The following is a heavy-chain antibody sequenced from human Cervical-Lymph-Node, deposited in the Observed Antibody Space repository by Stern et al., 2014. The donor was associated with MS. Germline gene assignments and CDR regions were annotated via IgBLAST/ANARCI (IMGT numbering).Heavy chain of an antibody. CDR3: ARYAPMVTTDFDY. CDR2: INTNTGNP. J-gene: IGHJ4*02. D-gene: IGHD4-17*01. V-gene: IGHV7-4-1*02. Sequence: VQLLESGSELKKPGASVKVSCKVYGYTFTTYGMNWVRQAPGQGLEWMGWINTNTGNPTYAHDFTGRFVFSLDTSVTTAYLQIRSLKAEDTAVYYCARYAPMVTTDFDYWGQGTLVTVSS. CDR1: GYTFTTYG.